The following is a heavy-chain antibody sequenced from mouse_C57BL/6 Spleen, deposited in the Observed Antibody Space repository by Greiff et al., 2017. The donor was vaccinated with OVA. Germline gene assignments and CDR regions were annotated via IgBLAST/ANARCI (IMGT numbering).Heavy chain of an antibody. CDR3: ARSLTGTGKGRYFDY. J-gene: IGHJ2*01. V-gene: IGHV3-6*01. CDR2: ISYDGSN. CDR1: GYSITSGYY. D-gene: IGHD4-1*01. Sequence: EVQLQESGPGLVKPSQSLSLTCSVTGYSITSGYYWNWIRQFPGNKLEWMGYISYDGSNNYNPSLKNRISITRDTSKNQFFLKLNSVTTEDTATYYCARSLTGTGKGRYFDYWGQGTTLTVSS.